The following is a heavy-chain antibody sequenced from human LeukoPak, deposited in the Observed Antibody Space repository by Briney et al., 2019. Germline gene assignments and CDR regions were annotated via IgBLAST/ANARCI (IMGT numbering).Heavy chain of an antibody. V-gene: IGHV1-46*01. CDR2: INPSVGST. Sequence: ASVKVSCKASGYTFTSYYMHWVRQAPGQGLEWMGIINPSVGSTSYAQKFQGRVTMTRDTSTSTVYMELSSLRSEDTAVYYCARERIFEVRGVKAFDYWGQGTLVTVSS. CDR3: ARERIFEVRGVKAFDY. CDR1: GYTFTSYY. D-gene: IGHD3-10*01. J-gene: IGHJ4*02.